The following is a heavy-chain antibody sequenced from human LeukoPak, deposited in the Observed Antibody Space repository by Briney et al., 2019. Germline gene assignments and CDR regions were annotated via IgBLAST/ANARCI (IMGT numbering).Heavy chain of an antibody. Sequence: PGRSLRLSCAASGFTFSSYSWHWVRQTPGKGLEWVAVISFDGSIQKYADSVRGRFTISRDNSKNTLYLQMNSLRGEDTAAYYCARELTIFGTVIQRYDAFDIWGQGTMVTVSS. J-gene: IGHJ3*02. CDR2: ISFDGSIQ. CDR1: GFTFSSYS. CDR3: ARELTIFGTVIQRYDAFDI. D-gene: IGHD3-3*01. V-gene: IGHV3-30-3*01.